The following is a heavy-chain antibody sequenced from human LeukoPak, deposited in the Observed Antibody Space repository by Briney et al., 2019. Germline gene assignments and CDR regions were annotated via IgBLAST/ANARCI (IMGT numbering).Heavy chain of an antibody. D-gene: IGHD2/OR15-2a*01. V-gene: IGHV4-34*01. J-gene: IGHJ4*02. CDR1: GGSFSGYY. CDR2: INHSGST. CDR3: ARGPSFRRALDY. Sequence: SETLSLTCAVHGGSFSGYYWTWIRQPPGKGLEWIGEINHSGSTNYNPSLKSRVTISVDTSKNQFSLKVSSVTAADTAVYYCARGPSFRRALDYWGQGTLVTVSS.